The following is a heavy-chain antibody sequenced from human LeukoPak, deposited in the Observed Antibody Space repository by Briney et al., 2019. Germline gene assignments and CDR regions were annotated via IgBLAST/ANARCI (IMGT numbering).Heavy chain of an antibody. Sequence: TLSLTCTVSGDSIYSGGFYWSWVRQLPGKDLEWIGHIYYSGTTYYNPSLESRVLISVDTSKNEFSLKVSSMTAADTAVYFFAGARRLVHDTSFYLESWGQGTLVTVSS. CDR3: AGARRLVHDTSFYLES. D-gene: IGHD1-1*01. CDR1: GDSIYSGGFY. CDR2: IYYSGTT. J-gene: IGHJ4*02. V-gene: IGHV4-31*03.